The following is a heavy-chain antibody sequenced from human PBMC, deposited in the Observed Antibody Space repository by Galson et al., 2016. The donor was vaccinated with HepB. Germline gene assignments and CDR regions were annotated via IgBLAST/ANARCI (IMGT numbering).Heavy chain of an antibody. D-gene: IGHD3-10*01. CDR2: IYPGDSDT. Sequence: QSGAEVKKPGESLKISCKGSGYSFTRFWIGWVRQMPGKGLEWMGIIYPGDSDTSYSPTFQGQVTISADKSISTAYLHWNSLKASDSAIYYCARHKASAKGCAFDMWGQGTMVIVSS. V-gene: IGHV5-51*01. CDR1: GYSFTRFW. CDR3: ARHKASAKGCAFDM. J-gene: IGHJ3*02.